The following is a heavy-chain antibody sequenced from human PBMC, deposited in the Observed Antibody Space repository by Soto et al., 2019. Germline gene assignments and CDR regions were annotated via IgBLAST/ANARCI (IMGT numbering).Heavy chain of an antibody. J-gene: IGHJ4*02. CDR1: GYIFTNHY. CDR3: ARADYYDSSGFYYDC. D-gene: IGHD3-22*01. Sequence: QVQLVQSGAEEKKPGASVKVSCKASGYIFTNHYIHWVRKAPGQGLEWMGIINPSGGSTNYLQKFQGRITMTRDTSTSTVYMELSSLRSEDTAVYFCARADYYDSSGFYYDCWGQGTLVTVSS. V-gene: IGHV1-46*01. CDR2: INPSGGST.